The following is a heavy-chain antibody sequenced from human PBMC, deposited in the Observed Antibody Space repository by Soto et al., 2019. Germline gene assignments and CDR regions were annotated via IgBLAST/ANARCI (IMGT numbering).Heavy chain of an antibody. D-gene: IGHD2-21*01. CDR3: ASGLSGDKVDK. V-gene: IGHV4-30-4*01. CDR2: IYNSGNT. J-gene: IGHJ4*02. CDR1: GGSISDGAYY. Sequence: QVQLQESGPGLVKPSQTLSLTCTVSGGSISDGAYYWSWIRQPPGKGLEWIGHIYNSGNTYNNPSLRSRLTISLDTSKSKFSLNLNSVTAADTAVYYCASGLSGDKVDKWGQGTLFTVSS.